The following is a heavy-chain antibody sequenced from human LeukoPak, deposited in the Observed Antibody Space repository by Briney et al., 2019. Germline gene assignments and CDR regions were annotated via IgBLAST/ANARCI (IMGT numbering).Heavy chain of an antibody. CDR1: GFTFSSYG. D-gene: IGHD2-2*01. Sequence: PGGSLRLSCAASGFTFSSYGMHWVRQAPGKGLEWVAVIWYDGSNKYYADSVKGRFTISRDNSKNTLYLQMNSLRAEDTAVYYCAKEQDIVVVPAAHFDYWGQGTLVTVSS. CDR3: AKEQDIVVVPAAHFDY. V-gene: IGHV3-33*06. J-gene: IGHJ4*02. CDR2: IWYDGSNK.